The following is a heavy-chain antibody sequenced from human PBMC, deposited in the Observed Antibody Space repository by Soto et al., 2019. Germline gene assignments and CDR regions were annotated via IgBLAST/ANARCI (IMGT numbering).Heavy chain of an antibody. D-gene: IGHD6-13*01. Sequence: QLQLQESGPGLVKPSETLSLTCTVSGGSISSSSYYWGWLRQPPGKGLEWIGSIYYSGSTYYNPSLKSRVTIAVDTSKNQFSLKLSSVTAADTAVYYCARLRGVAAAGPIPYYYYYMDVWGKGTTVTVSS. CDR2: IYYSGST. V-gene: IGHV4-39*01. J-gene: IGHJ6*03. CDR3: ARLRGVAAAGPIPYYYYYMDV. CDR1: GGSISSSSYY.